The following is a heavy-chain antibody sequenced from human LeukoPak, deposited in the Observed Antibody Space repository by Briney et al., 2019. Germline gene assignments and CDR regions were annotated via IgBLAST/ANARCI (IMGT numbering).Heavy chain of an antibody. CDR1: GFTVSSNY. CDR3: AGSSGSYYPTFDY. Sequence: PGGSLRLSCAASGFTVSSNYMSWVRQAPGKGLEWVSVIYSGGSTYYADSVKGRFTISRDNSKNTLYLQMNSLRAEDTAVYYCAGSSGSYYPTFDYWGQGTLVTVSS. CDR2: IYSGGST. V-gene: IGHV3-53*01. J-gene: IGHJ4*02. D-gene: IGHD3-10*01.